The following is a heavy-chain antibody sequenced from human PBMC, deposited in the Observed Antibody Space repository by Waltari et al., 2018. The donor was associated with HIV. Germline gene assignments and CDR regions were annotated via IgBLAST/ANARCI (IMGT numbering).Heavy chain of an antibody. CDR1: GLTFTFYW. J-gene: IGHJ4*02. Sequence: VQLVESGGGWVQPGGSLTLTCEASGLTFTFYWFSWVRQAPGKGLEWVANINQAGTERHYVDSVRGRFTISRDNGKTSLFLQMNSLSVEDTAVYYCATTHGSGDYDNDFDYWGQGTLV. V-gene: IGHV3-7*01. D-gene: IGHD3-10*01. CDR3: ATTHGSGDYDNDFDY. CDR2: INQAGTER.